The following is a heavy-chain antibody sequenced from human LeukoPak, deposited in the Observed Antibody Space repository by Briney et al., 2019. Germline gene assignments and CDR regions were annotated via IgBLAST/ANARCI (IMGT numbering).Heavy chain of an antibody. D-gene: IGHD6-19*01. J-gene: IGHJ4*02. CDR2: INPNTGDT. CDR1: GYTFAGYY. Sequence: ASVKVSCKASGYTFAGYYIHWVRQAPGQGLEWMGWINPNTGDTNYAQKFQDRVTMTRDTSITTAHMELSRLTSDDTAVYYCARTVSGAVAGPFDYWGQGTLVTVSS. CDR3: ARTVSGAVAGPFDY. V-gene: IGHV1-2*02.